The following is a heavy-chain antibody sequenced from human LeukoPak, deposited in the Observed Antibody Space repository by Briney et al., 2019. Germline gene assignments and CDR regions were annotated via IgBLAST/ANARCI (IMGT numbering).Heavy chain of an antibody. CDR3: ARGTGAGTYYYYMDV. D-gene: IGHD6-13*01. V-gene: IGHV3-30*03. CDR1: GFTFSSYG. Sequence: PGGTLRLSCAPSGFTFSSYGMHWVRQAPGKGLEWVAVISYDGSNKYYADSVKGRFTISRDNSKNTLYLQMNSLRAEDTALYHCARGTGAGTYYYYMDVWGKGTTVTISS. CDR2: ISYDGSNK. J-gene: IGHJ6*03.